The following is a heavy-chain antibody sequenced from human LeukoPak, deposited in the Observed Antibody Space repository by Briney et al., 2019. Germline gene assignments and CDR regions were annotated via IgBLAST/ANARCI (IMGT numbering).Heavy chain of an antibody. V-gene: IGHV5-51*01. CDR3: ASTYSSSWPSPFDY. Sequence: GESLKISCKGSGYSFTSYWTGWVRQMPGKGLEWMGIIYPGDSDTRYSPSFQGQVTISADKSISTAYLQWSSLRASDTAMYYCASTYSSSWPSPFDYWGQGTLVTVSS. CDR2: IYPGDSDT. D-gene: IGHD6-13*01. J-gene: IGHJ4*02. CDR1: GYSFTSYW.